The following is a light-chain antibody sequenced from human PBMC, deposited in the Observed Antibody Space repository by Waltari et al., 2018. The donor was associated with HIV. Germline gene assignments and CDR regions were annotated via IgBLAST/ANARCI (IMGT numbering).Light chain of an antibody. CDR3: AAWDDSLNGRI. Sequence: QSVLTHPPSSSGPPGPRVSIPSSGSNSTPGSNPFVWFQQLPGTAPNLLIYLNNRRPSGVPDRISGSKSGTSASLAISGLQSEDEAHYYCAAWDDSLNGRIFGGGTKLTVL. V-gene: IGLV1-44*01. J-gene: IGLJ2*01. CDR2: LNN. CDR1: NSTPGSNP.